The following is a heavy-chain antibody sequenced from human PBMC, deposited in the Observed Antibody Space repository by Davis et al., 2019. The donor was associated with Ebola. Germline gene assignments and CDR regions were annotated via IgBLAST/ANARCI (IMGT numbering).Heavy chain of an antibody. V-gene: IGHV1-18*01. Sequence: ASVKVSCKASGYTFNLYGISWVRQAPGQGLEWMGWINPHNGNTNYAKNVQGRVTMTTDTSTTTAYMEVGSLRSDDTAVYYCARAQFPTTSDHWGQGTLVTVSS. D-gene: IGHD1-1*01. CDR3: ARAQFPTTSDH. J-gene: IGHJ4*02. CDR1: GYTFNLYG. CDR2: INPHNGNT.